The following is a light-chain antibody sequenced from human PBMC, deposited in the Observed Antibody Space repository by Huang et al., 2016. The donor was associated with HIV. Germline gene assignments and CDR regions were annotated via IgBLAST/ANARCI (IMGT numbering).Light chain of an antibody. J-gene: IGKJ2*01. V-gene: IGKV3-20*01. CDR2: GSS. Sequence: EIVLTQSPDTLSLSPGERATLSCRASQTVRSTSVAWYQQTPGQAPRLLIYGSSSRAAGIPDRFTGSGSGTDFTLTISRLEPEDFAVYHCQQSDSNTFGQGTKVDMK. CDR1: QTVRSTS. CDR3: QQSDSNT.